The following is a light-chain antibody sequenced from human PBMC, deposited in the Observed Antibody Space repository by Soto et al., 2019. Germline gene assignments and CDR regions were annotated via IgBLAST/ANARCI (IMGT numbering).Light chain of an antibody. V-gene: IGKV1-6*01. CDR2: AAS. CDR1: EGIRNE. Sequence: AIQMTQSPSSLSASVGDTVTITCRASEGIRNELGWYRQRPGKAPKLLIYAASILQSGVPSRFSGSGSGTDFTLTNSSLQPDDFATYYCLQDYIYPRTFGQGTKVDIK. J-gene: IGKJ1*01. CDR3: LQDYIYPRT.